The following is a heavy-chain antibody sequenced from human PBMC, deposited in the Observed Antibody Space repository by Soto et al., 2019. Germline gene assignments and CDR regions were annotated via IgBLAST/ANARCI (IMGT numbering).Heavy chain of an antibody. V-gene: IGHV3-66*01. CDR3: ARDPGLRNGMSA. J-gene: IGHJ6*02. CDR2: IYSDGST. CDR1: GFNVNSDY. Sequence: EVQVVESGGDLDQPGGSLRLSCAASGFNVNSDYMNWVRKAPGKGLEWVSVIYSDGSTYYADSVKGRFSISRDNSRNMLNLEMSSLRAEDTAVYYCARDPGLRNGMSAWGQGTTVTVSS.